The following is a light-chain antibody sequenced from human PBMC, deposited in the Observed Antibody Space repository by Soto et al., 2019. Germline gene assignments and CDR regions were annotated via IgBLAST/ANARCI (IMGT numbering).Light chain of an antibody. CDR3: AAWDDSLSGVV. V-gene: IGLV1-47*01. J-gene: IGLJ2*01. CDR2: RNS. Sequence: QSVLTQPPSASGTPGQRVTISCSGSSSNIGSNYVYCYQQLPGTVPQLLIYRNSERPSGVPDRFSGSKSGTSASLAISGLRSEDEADYYSAAWDDSLSGVVFGGGTKLTVL. CDR1: SSNIGSNY.